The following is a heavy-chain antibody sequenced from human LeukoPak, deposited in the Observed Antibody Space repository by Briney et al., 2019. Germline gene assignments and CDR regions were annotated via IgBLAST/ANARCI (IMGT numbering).Heavy chain of an antibody. J-gene: IGHJ4*02. V-gene: IGHV4-61*01. CDR2: IYYSGGT. CDR1: GGSVSSGSYY. Sequence: SETLSLTCTVSGGSVSSGSYYWSWIRQPPGKGLEWIGYIYYSGGTNYNPSLKSRVTISVDTSKNQFSLNLTSVTAADTAVYSCARVRVGATFDDWGQGTLVTVSS. D-gene: IGHD1-26*01. CDR3: ARVRVGATFDD.